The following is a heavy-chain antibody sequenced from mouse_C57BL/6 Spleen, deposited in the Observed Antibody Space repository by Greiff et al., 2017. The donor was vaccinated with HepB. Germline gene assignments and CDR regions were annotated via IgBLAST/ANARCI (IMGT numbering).Heavy chain of an antibody. V-gene: IGHV1-69*01. Sequence: QVQLQQPGAELVMPGASVKLSCKASGYTFTSYWMHWVKQRPGQGLEWIGEIDPSDSYTNYNQKFKGKSTLTVDKSSSTAYMQLSSLTSEDSAVYYCARKYYSNYGYYAMDYWGQGTSVTVSS. J-gene: IGHJ4*01. D-gene: IGHD2-5*01. CDR2: IDPSDSYT. CDR1: GYTFTSYW. CDR3: ARKYYSNYGYYAMDY.